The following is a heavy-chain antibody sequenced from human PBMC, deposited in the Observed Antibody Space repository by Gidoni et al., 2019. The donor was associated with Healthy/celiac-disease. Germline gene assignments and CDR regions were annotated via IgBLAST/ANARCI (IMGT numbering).Heavy chain of an antibody. Sequence: EVQLVESGGGLVQPGGSLRLSWADLGFTFSSYSLNWGRQAPGKGPEWVSYMNSSSSTIYYADSVKGRFTISRDNAKNSLYLQMNSLRAEDTAVYYGARDSRYYYDSSGYYTPGDAFDIWGQGTMVTVSS. CDR1: GFTFSSYS. CDR3: ARDSRYYYDSSGYYTPGDAFDI. V-gene: IGHV3-48*04. CDR2: MNSSSSTI. J-gene: IGHJ3*02. D-gene: IGHD3-22*01.